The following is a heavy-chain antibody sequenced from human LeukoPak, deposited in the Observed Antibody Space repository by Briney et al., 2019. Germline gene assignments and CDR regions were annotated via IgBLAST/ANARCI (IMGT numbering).Heavy chain of an antibody. CDR3: AKDSRITPYSSSWSPFGY. CDR1: GFPFSSYA. V-gene: IGHV3-23*01. J-gene: IGHJ4*02. CDR2: IIGSGDTT. D-gene: IGHD6-13*01. Sequence: GGSLRLSCAVSGFPFSSYAMGWVRQAPGKGLEWVSAIIGSGDTTYYADSVKGRLTISRDNSKNTVYLQMNSLRAEDTAVYYCAKDSRITPYSSSWSPFGYWGQGTLVTVSS.